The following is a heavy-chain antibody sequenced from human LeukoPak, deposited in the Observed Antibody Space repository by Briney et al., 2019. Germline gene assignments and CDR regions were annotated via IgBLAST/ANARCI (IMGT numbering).Heavy chain of an antibody. V-gene: IGHV5-51*01. Sequence: GEPLKISCKGPGHSFINYWIAWVRQMPGKGLEWMGIIFPGDSHTRYSPSFQGQVTISADMSTDTAYLQWSSLRASDTAMYYCARIAATWYGGSWGQGTLVFVSS. CDR2: IFPGDSHT. D-gene: IGHD1-26*01. CDR3: ARIAATWYGGS. CDR1: GHSFINYW. J-gene: IGHJ4*02.